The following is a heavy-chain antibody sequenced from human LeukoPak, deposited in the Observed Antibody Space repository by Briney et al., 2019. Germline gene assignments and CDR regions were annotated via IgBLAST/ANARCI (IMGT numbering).Heavy chain of an antibody. CDR2: IGGSGGST. Sequence: GGSLRLSCAASGFTFNNYAMTWVRQAPGKGLEWVSTIGGSGGSTYYGESVKGRFTISRDNSKNTLYLQMNSLRDEDTAAYYCAKRIGSCNSISCLYFDHWGQGALVTVSS. CDR1: GFTFNNYA. CDR3: AKRIGSCNSISCLYFDH. D-gene: IGHD2-2*01. J-gene: IGHJ4*02. V-gene: IGHV3-23*01.